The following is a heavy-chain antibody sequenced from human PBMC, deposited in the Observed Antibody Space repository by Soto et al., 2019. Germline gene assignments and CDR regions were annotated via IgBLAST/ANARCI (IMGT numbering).Heavy chain of an antibody. CDR1: GFTFSDYY. D-gene: IGHD2-21*02. J-gene: IGHJ5*02. CDR2: ISSSGSTI. CDR3: AKGPLRLAYCGGDCSWFDP. V-gene: IGHV3-11*01. Sequence: GGSLRLSCAASGFTFSDYYMSWIRQAPGKGLEWVSYISSSGSTIYYADSVKGRFTISRDNAKNSLYLQMNSLRAEDTAVYYCAKGPLRLAYCGGDCSWFDPWGQGTLVTVSS.